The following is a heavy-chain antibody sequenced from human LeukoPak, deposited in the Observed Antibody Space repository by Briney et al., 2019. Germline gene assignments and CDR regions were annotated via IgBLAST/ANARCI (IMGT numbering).Heavy chain of an antibody. CDR1: GGSFSGYY. Sequence: SETLSLTCAVYGGSFSGYYWSWIRQPPGKGPEWIGEINHSGSTNYNPSLKSRVTISVDTSKNQFSLKLSSVTAADTAVYYCATSGVRGVIIPSFDYWGQGTLVTVSS. CDR2: INHSGST. CDR3: ATSGVRGVIIPSFDY. D-gene: IGHD3-10*01. J-gene: IGHJ4*02. V-gene: IGHV4-34*01.